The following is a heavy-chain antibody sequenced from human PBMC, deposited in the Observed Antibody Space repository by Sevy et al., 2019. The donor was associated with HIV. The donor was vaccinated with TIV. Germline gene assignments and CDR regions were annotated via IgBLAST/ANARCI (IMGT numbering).Heavy chain of an antibody. CDR3: ARDFCGGDCYRHFDY. CDR1: GFTFSSYS. Sequence: GGSLRLSCAASGFTFSSYSMNWVLQAPGKGLEWVSSISSSSSYIYYADSVKGRFTISRDNAKNSLYLQMNSLRAEDTAVYYCARDFCGGDCYRHFDYWGQGTLVTVSS. CDR2: ISSSSSYI. V-gene: IGHV3-21*01. J-gene: IGHJ4*02. D-gene: IGHD2-21*01.